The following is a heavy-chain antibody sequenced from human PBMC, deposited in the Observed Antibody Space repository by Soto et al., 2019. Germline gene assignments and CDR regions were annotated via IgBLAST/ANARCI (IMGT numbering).Heavy chain of an antibody. CDR1: GYSFTTYS. J-gene: IGHJ3*02. V-gene: IGHV1-18*04. CDR2: LATDNGNT. D-gene: IGHD3-22*01. CDR3: ARGYDKSGYSGAVDI. Sequence: QVQLVQSGAEVTKPGASVKVSCKASGYSFTTYSLNWVRQAPGQGLEWMGWLATDNGNTNYAPKLQGRGTMTTDTSPSTAYMELRRLRSDDTAVYYCARGYDKSGYSGAVDIWGQGTMVTVSS.